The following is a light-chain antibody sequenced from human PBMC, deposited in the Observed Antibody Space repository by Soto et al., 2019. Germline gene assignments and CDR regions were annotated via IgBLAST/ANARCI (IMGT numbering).Light chain of an antibody. V-gene: IGKV3-20*01. CDR3: QQYGTPLFT. Sequence: SMLTQSPGTLSLSPGERATLSCGASQSVTNNFLAWYQQKPGQAPRLLIYGASSRATGVPDRFSGSGSETDFTLTISRLEPGDFAVYYCQQYGTPLFTFGPGTKVDIK. CDR1: QSVTNNF. CDR2: GAS. J-gene: IGKJ3*01.